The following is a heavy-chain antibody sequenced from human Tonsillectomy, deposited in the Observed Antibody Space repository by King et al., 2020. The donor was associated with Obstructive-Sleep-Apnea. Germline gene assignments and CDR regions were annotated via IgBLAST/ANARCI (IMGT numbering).Heavy chain of an antibody. D-gene: IGHD5-12*01. CDR3: TRTYSETSIDY. Sequence: QLQESGPGLVKPSETLSLTCSVSGGSISSYYWSWIRQPPGKGLEWIGDIYYSGSTNYNPSLESRVTITVDTSKNQFSLKLSSVTAADPAVYYCTRTYSETSIDYWGQGILVTVSS. V-gene: IGHV4-59*08. CDR2: IYYSGST. CDR1: GGSISSYY. J-gene: IGHJ4*02.